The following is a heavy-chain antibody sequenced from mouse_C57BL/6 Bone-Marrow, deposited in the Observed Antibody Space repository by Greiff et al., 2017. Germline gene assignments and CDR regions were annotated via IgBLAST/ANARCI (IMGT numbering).Heavy chain of an antibody. CDR2: IYPGDGDT. V-gene: IGHV1-80*01. CDR3: ARCPYYYGSSPYAMDY. D-gene: IGHD1-1*01. J-gene: IGHJ4*01. Sequence: QVQLQQSGAELVKPGASVKISCKASGYAFSSYWMNWVKQRPGQGLEWIGQIYPGDGDTNYNGKFKGKATLTADKSSSTAYMQLSSLTSEDSAVYFCARCPYYYGSSPYAMDYWGQGTSVTVSS. CDR1: GYAFSSYW.